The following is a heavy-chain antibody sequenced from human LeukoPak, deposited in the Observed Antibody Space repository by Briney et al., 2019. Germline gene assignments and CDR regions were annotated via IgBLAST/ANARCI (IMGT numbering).Heavy chain of an antibody. J-gene: IGHJ4*02. CDR1: GFTFSDSA. CDR3: ARKGLGGELGGFDC. Sequence: GGSLRLSCAASGFTFSDSAMHWVRQASGKGLEWVGRIRSKANNYATLYAASVKGRFTISRDDSKNTAYLHMNSLKTEDTAVYYCARKGLGGELGGFDCWGQGTLVTVSS. D-gene: IGHD1-26*01. V-gene: IGHV3-73*01. CDR2: IRSKANNYAT.